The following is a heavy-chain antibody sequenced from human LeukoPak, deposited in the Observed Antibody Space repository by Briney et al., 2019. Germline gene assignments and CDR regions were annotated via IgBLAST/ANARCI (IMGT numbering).Heavy chain of an antibody. D-gene: IGHD3-10*01. CDR2: IYYSGST. V-gene: IGHV4-59*01. CDR1: GGSISSYY. Sequence: SETLSLTRTVSGGSISSYYWSWIRQPPGKGLEWVGYIYYSGSTNYNPSLKSRVTISVDTSKNQFSLKLSSVTAADTAVYYCARDPPGDYWGQGTLVTVSS. J-gene: IGHJ4*02. CDR3: ARDPPGDY.